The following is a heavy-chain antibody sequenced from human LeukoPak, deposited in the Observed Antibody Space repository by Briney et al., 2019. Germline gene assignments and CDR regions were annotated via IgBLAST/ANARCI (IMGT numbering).Heavy chain of an antibody. CDR3: ARAPYAHYYYYMDV. V-gene: IGHV3-20*04. CDR2: INWSGGST. D-gene: IGHD4-17*01. Sequence: GGSLRLFCAASGFTFDDYGMNWVRQAPGTGLEWVSGINWSGGSTVYADSVKGRFTISRDNAKNSLYLQMHSLRAEDTALYYCARAPYAHYYYYMDVWGKGTTVTVSS. CDR1: GFTFDDYG. J-gene: IGHJ6*03.